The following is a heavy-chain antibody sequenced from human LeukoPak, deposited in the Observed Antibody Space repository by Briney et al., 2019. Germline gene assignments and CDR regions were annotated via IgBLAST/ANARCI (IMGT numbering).Heavy chain of an antibody. J-gene: IGHJ3*01. CDR2: ISGSGGKT. CDR1: GFHFSNYV. CDR3: AIGERFIDAFEF. V-gene: IGHV3-23*01. Sequence: PGGSLRLSCAASGFHFSNYVMTWVRQAPGKGLEWVSGISGSGGKTYYADSVTGRFTISRDSSKNTLYLQMNSLKAEDTAVYYCAIGERFIDAFEFWGQGTVVTVSS.